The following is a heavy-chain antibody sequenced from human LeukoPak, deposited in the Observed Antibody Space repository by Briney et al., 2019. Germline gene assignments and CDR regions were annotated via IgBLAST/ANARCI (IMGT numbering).Heavy chain of an antibody. CDR3: ATGSITIGNSGAFDI. J-gene: IGHJ3*02. V-gene: IGHV1-2*02. D-gene: IGHD3-10*01. Sequence: ASVKVSCKAFGYTFTGYYMHWVRQAPGQGLEWMGWINPNSGGTNYAQKFQGRVTMTRDTSISTAYMELSSLRSEDTAVYYCATGSITIGNSGAFDIWGQGTMVTVSS. CDR2: INPNSGGT. CDR1: GYTFTGYY.